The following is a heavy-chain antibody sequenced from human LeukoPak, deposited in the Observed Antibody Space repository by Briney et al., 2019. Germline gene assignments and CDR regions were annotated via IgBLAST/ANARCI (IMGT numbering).Heavy chain of an antibody. Sequence: GGSLRLSCAASGFTFSSYAMHWVRQAPGKGLEWVAVISYDGSNKYYADSVKGRFTISRDNSKNTLYLQMNSLRAEDTAVYYCARGDRYCSSTSCSPVSLFDYWGQGTLVTVSS. CDR1: GFTFSSYA. CDR3: ARGDRYCSSTSCSPVSLFDY. CDR2: ISYDGSNK. V-gene: IGHV3-30-3*01. J-gene: IGHJ4*02. D-gene: IGHD2-2*01.